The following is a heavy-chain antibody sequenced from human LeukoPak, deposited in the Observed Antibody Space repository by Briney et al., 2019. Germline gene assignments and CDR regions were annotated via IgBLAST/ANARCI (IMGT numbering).Heavy chain of an antibody. D-gene: IGHD4-11*01. CDR1: GFIFSSYE. CDR3: ARGGYSNANKFYYYGMEV. Sequence: GGSLRLSCAASGFIFSSYEMNWVRQAPGKGLEWVSYISNSGSTIYYADSVKGRFTISRDNAKNSLYLQMNSLRAEDTAVYYCARGGYSNANKFYYYGMEVWGQGTTVTV. J-gene: IGHJ6*02. CDR2: ISNSGSTI. V-gene: IGHV3-48*03.